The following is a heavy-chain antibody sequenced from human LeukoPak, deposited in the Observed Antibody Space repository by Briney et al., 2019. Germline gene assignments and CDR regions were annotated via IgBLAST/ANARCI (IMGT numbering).Heavy chain of an antibody. Sequence: GSSVKVSCKASGGTFSSYAISWVRQAPGQGLEWMGGIIPIFGTANYAQKFQGRVTITADESTSTAYMELSSLRSADTAVYYCARDPYYYDSSGYYYDDAFDIWGQGTMVTVSS. D-gene: IGHD3-22*01. CDR3: ARDPYYYDSSGYYYDDAFDI. CDR1: GGTFSSYA. CDR2: IIPIFGTA. J-gene: IGHJ3*02. V-gene: IGHV1-69*01.